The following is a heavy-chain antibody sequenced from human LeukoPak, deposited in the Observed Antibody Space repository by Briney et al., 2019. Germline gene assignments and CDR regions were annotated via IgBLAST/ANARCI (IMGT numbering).Heavy chain of an antibody. V-gene: IGHV3-11*06. CDR1: GFTFSDSY. J-gene: IGHJ4*02. Sequence: PGGSLRLSCAASGFTFSDSYMSWIRQTPGKGLEGLSYISSSSSDTNYADSVKGGFTISIDNAKNSLYLKMNTLRAEATALYYCAEGSRTIALGDNYWGQGTLVTVSS. CDR3: AEGSRTIALGDNY. CDR2: ISSSSSDT. D-gene: IGHD5-24*01.